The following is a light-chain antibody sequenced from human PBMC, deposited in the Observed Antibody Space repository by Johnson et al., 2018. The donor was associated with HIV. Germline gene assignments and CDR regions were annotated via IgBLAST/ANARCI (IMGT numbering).Light chain of an antibody. CDR3: GTWDSSLSALYV. CDR1: TYNIGNNY. CDR2: ENN. V-gene: IGLV1-51*02. Sequence: QSVLTQPPSVSAAPGQKVTISCSGSTYNIGNNYVSWYQQLPGTAPKLLIYENNKRPSGIPDRFSGSKSGTSATLGITGLQTGAEADYYCGTWDSSLSALYVFGTGTKGTVL. J-gene: IGLJ1*01.